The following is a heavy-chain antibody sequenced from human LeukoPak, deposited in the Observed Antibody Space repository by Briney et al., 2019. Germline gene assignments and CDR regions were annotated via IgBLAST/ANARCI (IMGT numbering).Heavy chain of an antibody. J-gene: IGHJ3*02. D-gene: IGHD2-2*03. CDR3: TRNGYCRSSSCPKGSALDI. V-gene: IGHV3-23*01. CDR2: TSAGGGSA. CDR1: GFTFSSYA. Sequence: GGSLRLSCGASGFTFSSYAMSWVRQAPGKGLEWVSATSAGGGSAYYADSVKGRFTISRDNSKDTLYLQMNSLRGEDTAEYYWTRNGYCRSSSCPKGSALDIWGRGTVVTVSS.